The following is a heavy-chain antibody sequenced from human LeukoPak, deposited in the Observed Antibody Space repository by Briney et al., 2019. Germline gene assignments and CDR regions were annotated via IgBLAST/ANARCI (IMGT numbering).Heavy chain of an antibody. V-gene: IGHV3-66*01. D-gene: IGHD5-18*01. CDR2: IYSGGST. J-gene: IGHJ3*02. Sequence: PGGSLRLSYAASGFTVSSYYMSWVRQAPGKGLEWVSVIYSGGSTYYADSVKGRFTISRDNSKNTLYLQMNSLRAEDTAVYYCARWYTAMVAFDIWGQGTMVTVSS. CDR3: ARWYTAMVAFDI. CDR1: GFTVSSYY.